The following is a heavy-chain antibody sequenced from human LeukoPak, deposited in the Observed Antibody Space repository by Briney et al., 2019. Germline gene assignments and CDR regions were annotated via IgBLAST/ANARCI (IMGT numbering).Heavy chain of an antibody. CDR1: GYSLSSYG. J-gene: IGHJ3*02. V-gene: IGHV1-2*02. D-gene: IGHD3-22*01. CDR3: ARVREVIVVVGAFDI. Sequence: GASVKVSCKASGYSLSSYGFTWVRQAPGQGLEWMGWINPNRGGTNYAQKFQGRVTMTRDTSISTAYMELSRLRSDDTAVYYCARVREVIVVVGAFDIWGQGTMVTVSS. CDR2: INPNRGGT.